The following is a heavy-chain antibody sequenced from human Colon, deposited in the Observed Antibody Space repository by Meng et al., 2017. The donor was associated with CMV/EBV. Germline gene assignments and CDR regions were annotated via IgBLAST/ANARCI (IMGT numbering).Heavy chain of an antibody. Sequence: VAGFTFSRDALTWVRPAPGKGLEWVSTISAGGSSTYYADSVKGRFAISRDNSKNTLYLQMSSLRAEDTAVYYCAKVVSTYYKGANDYWGQGTLVTVSS. J-gene: IGHJ4*02. D-gene: IGHD3-10*01. CDR2: ISAGGSST. CDR1: GFTFSRDA. V-gene: IGHV3-23*01. CDR3: AKVVSTYYKGANDY.